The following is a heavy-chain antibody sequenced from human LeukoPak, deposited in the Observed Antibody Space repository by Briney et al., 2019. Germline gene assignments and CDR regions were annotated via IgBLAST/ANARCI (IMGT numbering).Heavy chain of an antibody. CDR2: FDPEDGET. J-gene: IGHJ3*02. CDR1: GYTLTELS. D-gene: IGHD3-22*01. V-gene: IGHV1-24*01. Sequence: ASVKVSCKVSGYTLTELSMHWVRQAPGKGLEWMGGFDPEDGETIYAQKFQGRVTITADTSTSTAYMELRSLKSDDTAVYYCASLKNYYDSSGYLVTDAFDIWGQGTMVTVSS. CDR3: ASLKNYYDSSGYLVTDAFDI.